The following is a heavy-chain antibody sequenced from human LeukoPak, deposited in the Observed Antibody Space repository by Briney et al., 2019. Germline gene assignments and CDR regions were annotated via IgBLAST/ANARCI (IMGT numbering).Heavy chain of an antibody. CDR1: GFTFSSYA. CDR2: ISGSGNTT. Sequence: PGGSLRLSCAASGFTFSSYAMSWVRQAPGKGLEWVSGISGSGNTTYYADSVKGRFTISRDNSKNTLYLQMNSLRAEDTAVYYCAKSPATVTPPRYFDYWGQGTLVTVSS. D-gene: IGHD4-17*01. V-gene: IGHV3-23*01. CDR3: AKSPATVTPPRYFDY. J-gene: IGHJ4*02.